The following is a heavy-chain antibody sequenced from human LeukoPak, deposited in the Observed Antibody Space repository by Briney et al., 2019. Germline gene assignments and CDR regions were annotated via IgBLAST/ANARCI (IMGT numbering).Heavy chain of an antibody. J-gene: IGHJ4*02. CDR3: ARDHSYYDSSGPLDY. D-gene: IGHD3-22*01. CDR2: MNPSGGST. CDR1: GYTFTSYY. Sequence: GASVKVSCKASGYTFTSYYMHLVRQAPGQGLEWMGIMNPSGGSTSYAQKFQGRVTMTRDTSTSTVYMELSSLRSEDTAVYYCARDHSYYDSSGPLDYWGQGTLVTVSS. V-gene: IGHV1-46*01.